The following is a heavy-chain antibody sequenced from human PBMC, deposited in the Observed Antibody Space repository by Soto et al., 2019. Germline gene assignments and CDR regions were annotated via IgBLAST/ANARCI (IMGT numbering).Heavy chain of an antibody. Sequence: PGGTLRLSCAGSGFTFGDSYMSWIRQAPGKGLEWLSYISPGSRYPAYADSVKGRFTISRDNAKRSLYLQMMSLTAEDTAIYYCVRGGGGGLFDPWGQGTMVTVSS. CDR3: VRGGGGGLFDP. D-gene: IGHD2-15*01. V-gene: IGHV3-11*06. CDR1: GFTFGDSY. CDR2: ISPGSRYP. J-gene: IGHJ5*02.